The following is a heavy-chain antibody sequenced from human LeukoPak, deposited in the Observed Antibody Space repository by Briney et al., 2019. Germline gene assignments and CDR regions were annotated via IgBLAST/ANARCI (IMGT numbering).Heavy chain of an antibody. CDR2: ILGGGGT. V-gene: IGHV3-66*01. D-gene: IGHD2-8*02. Sequence: GGSLRLSCAASGFTFSSYAMSWVRQAPGKGLEWVSVILGGGGTYYADSVKGRFTISRDNPKNTLYLQMNSLRAEDTAVYYCARGLVLTYYYFESWGQGTLVTVSS. CDR3: ARGLVLTYYYFES. CDR1: GFTFSSYA. J-gene: IGHJ4*02.